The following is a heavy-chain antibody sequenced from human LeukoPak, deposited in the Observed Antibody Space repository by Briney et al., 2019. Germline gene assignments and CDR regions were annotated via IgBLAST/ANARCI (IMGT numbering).Heavy chain of an antibody. Sequence: GGSLRLSCAASGFTFSSYAMSWVRQAPGKGLEWVSAISGSGGSTYYADSVKGRFTISRDNSKNTLYLQMDSLRAEDTAVYYCARTTGLAQTLRSWGQGNLVTVSS. CDR1: GFTFSSYA. CDR3: ARTTGLAQTLRS. J-gene: IGHJ4*02. CDR2: ISGSGGST. D-gene: IGHD5-12*01. V-gene: IGHV3-23*01.